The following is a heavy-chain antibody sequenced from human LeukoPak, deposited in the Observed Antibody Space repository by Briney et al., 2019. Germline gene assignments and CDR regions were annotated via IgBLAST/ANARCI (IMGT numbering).Heavy chain of an antibody. D-gene: IGHD4-17*01. CDR3: ARSRRGYGDYVSWFDP. CDR2: INHSGST. J-gene: IGHJ5*02. V-gene: IGHV4-34*01. Sequence: PSETLSLTCAVYGGSFSGYYWSWIRQPPGKGLEWIGEINHSGSTNYNPSLKSRATISVDTSKNQFSLKLSSVTAADTAVYYCARSRRGYGDYVSWFDPLGQGTLVTVSS. CDR1: GGSFSGYY.